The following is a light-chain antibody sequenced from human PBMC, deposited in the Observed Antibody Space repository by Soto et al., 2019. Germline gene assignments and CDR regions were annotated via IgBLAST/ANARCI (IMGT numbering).Light chain of an antibody. CDR3: SSHAGSINVA. CDR2: EVY. CDR1: SSDVGGYDY. J-gene: IGLJ2*01. Sequence: QSALTQPTSASGSPGQSVTISCTGSSSDVGGYDYVSWYQQHPGKAPKLMIYEVYKRPSGVPDRFSGSKSGNTASLTVSGLQAEDEADYYCSSHAGSINVAFGGGTQVTVL. V-gene: IGLV2-8*01.